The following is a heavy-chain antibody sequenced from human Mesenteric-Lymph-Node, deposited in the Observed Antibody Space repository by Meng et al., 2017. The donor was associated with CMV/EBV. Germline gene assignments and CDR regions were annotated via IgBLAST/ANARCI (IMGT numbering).Heavy chain of an antibody. Sequence: GGSLRLSCEVSGFTFSSYEMNWVRQAPGKGLEWVSYISSSGSTIWYADSVKGRFTTSRDNAKNSLYLQMNSLRNEDTAVYYCARDRQRWSGYYKTYFYYGMDDWGQGTTVTVSS. V-gene: IGHV3-48*03. CDR1: GFTFSSYE. CDR3: ARDRQRWSGYYKTYFYYGMDD. J-gene: IGHJ6*02. CDR2: ISSSGSTI. D-gene: IGHD3-3*01.